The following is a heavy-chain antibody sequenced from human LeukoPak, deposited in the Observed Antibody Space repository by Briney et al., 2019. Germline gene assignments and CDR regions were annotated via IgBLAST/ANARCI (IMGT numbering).Heavy chain of an antibody. V-gene: IGHV3-23*01. CDR1: GFTFSSYA. CDR3: AVLGGYDFWSGYYSSRDILTADY. CDR2: ISGSGGRT. Sequence: GSLRLSXAASGFTFSSYAMSWVRQAPGKGLEWVSVISGSGGRTYYADSVKGRFTISRDNSKNTVYLQMNSLRAEDTAVYYCAVLGGYDFWSGYYSSRDILTADYWGQGTLVTVSS. J-gene: IGHJ4*02. D-gene: IGHD3-3*01.